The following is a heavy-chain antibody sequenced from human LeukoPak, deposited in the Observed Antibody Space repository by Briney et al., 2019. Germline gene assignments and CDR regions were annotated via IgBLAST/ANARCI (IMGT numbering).Heavy chain of an antibody. J-gene: IGHJ4*02. D-gene: IGHD3-10*01. CDR2: VSSSGGDT. V-gene: IGHV3-23*01. CDR3: AKDIFTMVRGVVDY. CDR1: GFTFSSYA. Sequence: GGSLRLSCAASGFTFSSYAMSWVRQAPGKGLEWVSAVSSSGGDTYYADSVKGRFTISRDNSKNTLYLQMNSLRAEDTALYYCAKDIFTMVRGVVDYWGQGTLVTVSS.